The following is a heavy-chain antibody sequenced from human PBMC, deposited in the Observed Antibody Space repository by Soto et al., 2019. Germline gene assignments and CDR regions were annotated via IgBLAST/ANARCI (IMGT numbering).Heavy chain of an antibody. CDR3: ARDKYSSSSGEYYYYYYYMDV. V-gene: IGHV4-59*01. CDR1: GGSISSYY. Sequence: TLSLTCTVSGGSISSYYWSWIRQPPGKGLEWIGYIYYSGSTNYNPSLKSRVTISVDTSKNQFSLKLSSVTAADTAVYYCARDKYSSSSGEYYYYYYYMDVWGKGTTVTVSS. J-gene: IGHJ6*03. D-gene: IGHD6-6*01. CDR2: IYYSGST.